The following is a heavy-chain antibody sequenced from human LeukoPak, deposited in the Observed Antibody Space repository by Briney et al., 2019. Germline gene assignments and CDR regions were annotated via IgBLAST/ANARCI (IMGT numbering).Heavy chain of an antibody. Sequence: GGSLRLSCGVSGFTFGRSWMSWVRQTPAKGLEFVANIKEDGSVRNYVVSVQGRFTISRDNAKNSLYLHMNSLRAEDTAVYYCARDPGYSSFDYWGQGTLVTVSS. CDR3: ARDPGYSSFDY. V-gene: IGHV3-7*01. CDR1: GFTFGRSW. CDR2: IKEDGSVR. D-gene: IGHD6-13*01. J-gene: IGHJ4*02.